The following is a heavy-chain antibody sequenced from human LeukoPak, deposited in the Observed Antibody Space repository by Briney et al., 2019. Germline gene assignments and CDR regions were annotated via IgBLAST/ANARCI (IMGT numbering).Heavy chain of an antibody. CDR3: AKDRSGSYIASIDY. V-gene: IGHV3-30*18. CDR1: GFTFSSYG. D-gene: IGHD3-10*01. Sequence: GGSLRLSCAASGFTFSSYGMHWVRQAPGKGLEWVAVISYDGSNKYYADSVKGRFTISRDNSKNTLYLQMNSLRAEDTAVYYCAKDRSGSYIASIDYWGQGTLVTVSS. CDR2: ISYDGSNK. J-gene: IGHJ4*02.